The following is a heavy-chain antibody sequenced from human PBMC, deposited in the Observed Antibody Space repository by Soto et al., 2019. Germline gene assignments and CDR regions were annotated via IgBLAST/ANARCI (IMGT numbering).Heavy chain of an antibody. CDR1: GFTFSSYA. V-gene: IGHV3-30-3*01. J-gene: IGHJ3*02. CDR3: AREGYDILTGLLNAFDI. CDR2: ISYDGSNK. Sequence: ESGGGVVQPGRSLRLSCAASGFTFSSYAMHWVRQAPGKGLEWVAVISYDGSNKYYADSVKGRFTISRDNSKNTLYLQMNSLRAEDTAVYYCAREGYDILTGLLNAFDIWGQGTMVTVSS. D-gene: IGHD3-9*01.